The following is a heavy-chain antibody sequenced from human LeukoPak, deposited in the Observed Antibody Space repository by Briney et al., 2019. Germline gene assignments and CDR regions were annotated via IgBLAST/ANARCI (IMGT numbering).Heavy chain of an antibody. J-gene: IGHJ4*02. CDR2: IKQDGSEK. V-gene: IGHV3-7*01. D-gene: IGHD6-19*01. CDR3: VRDSSGWY. Sequence: GGSLRLSCAASGFSFRTYWMSWVRQAPGKGLEWVANIKQDGSEKYYVDSVKGRFTISRDNAKNSLYLQMNSLRAEDTAMYYCVRDSSGWYWGQGTLVTVSS. CDR1: GFSFRTYW.